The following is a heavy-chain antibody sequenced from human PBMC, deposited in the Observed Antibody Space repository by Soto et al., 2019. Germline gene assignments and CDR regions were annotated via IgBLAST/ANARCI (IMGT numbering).Heavy chain of an antibody. D-gene: IGHD6-13*01. Sequence: SQTLSLTCAVYGGSFSGYYWRWIRQPPGKGLEWIGEINHSGSTNYSPSLKSRVTISVDTSKNQFSLKLSSVTAADTAVYYCARGVAAADYYYGMDVWGQGTTVTVSS. CDR3: ARGVAAADYYYGMDV. J-gene: IGHJ6*02. CDR2: INHSGST. CDR1: GGSFSGYY. V-gene: IGHV4-34*01.